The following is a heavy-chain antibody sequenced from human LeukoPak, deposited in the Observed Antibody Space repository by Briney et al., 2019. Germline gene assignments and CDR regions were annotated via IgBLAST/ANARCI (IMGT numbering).Heavy chain of an antibody. D-gene: IGHD5-12*01. V-gene: IGHV3-7*01. CDR2: IKQDGSEK. Sequence: GGSLRLSCAASGFTFSSYYMSWVRQAPGKGLEWVANIKQDGSEKQYVDSVKGRFTISRDNVKNSLYLQMNSLRVADTAVHYCARAGSHGFGYYGLNYWGQGTLVTVSS. CDR1: GFTFSSYY. CDR3: ARAGSHGFGYYGLNY. J-gene: IGHJ4*02.